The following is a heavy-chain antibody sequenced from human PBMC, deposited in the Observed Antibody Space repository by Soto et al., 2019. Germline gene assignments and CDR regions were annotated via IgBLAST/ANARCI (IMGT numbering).Heavy chain of an antibody. CDR1: GGTFSSYA. D-gene: IGHD2-2*01. CDR3: ARGTYCSSTSCHPAYYYYGMDV. V-gene: IGHV1-69*01. CDR2: IIPIFGTA. Sequence: QVQLVQSGAEVKKPGSSVKVSCKASGGTFSSYAISWVRQAPGQGLEWMGGIIPIFGTANYAQKFQGRVTITADESTSTGYMELSSLRSEDTAVYYCARGTYCSSTSCHPAYYYYGMDVWGQGTTVTVSS. J-gene: IGHJ6*02.